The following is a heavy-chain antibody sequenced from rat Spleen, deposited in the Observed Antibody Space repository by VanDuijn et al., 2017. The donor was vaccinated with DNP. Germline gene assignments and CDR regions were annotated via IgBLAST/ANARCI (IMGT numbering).Heavy chain of an antibody. V-gene: IGHV3-1*01. J-gene: IGHJ1*01. CDR3: ARGLNYGGYSYSWYFDF. CDR1: GYSITGNY. D-gene: IGHD1-11*01. Sequence: EVQLQESGPGLVKPSQSLSLTCSVTGYSITGNYWAWIRKFPGNKMEWMGNINYSGSTGFNPSLKSRISITRDTSKNQFFLQLNSVTTEDIATYYCARGLNYGGYSYSWYFDFWGPGTMVTVSS. CDR2: INYSGST.